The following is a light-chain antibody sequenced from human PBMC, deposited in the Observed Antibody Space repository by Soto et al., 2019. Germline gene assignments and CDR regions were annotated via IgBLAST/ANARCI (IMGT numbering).Light chain of an antibody. Sequence: EIVMTQSPATLSVSPGERATLSCRASQSVSSNLAWYQQKPGQAPRLLIYGASTRATGIPARFSGSGSGTDFTLTISCLQSEDFATYYCQQYYSYPSWTFGQGTRLEIK. CDR1: QSVSSN. CDR2: GAS. CDR3: QQYYSYPSWT. V-gene: IGKV3-15*01. J-gene: IGKJ5*01.